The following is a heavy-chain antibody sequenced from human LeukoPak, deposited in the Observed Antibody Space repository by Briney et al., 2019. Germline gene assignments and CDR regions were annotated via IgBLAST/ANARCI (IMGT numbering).Heavy chain of an antibody. Sequence: GGSLRLSCAASGFTFSRHSMNWVRQAPGKGLEWVSYISGSSSTIYYADSVKGRFTISRDNAKNLLYLQMNSLRDEDTAVYYCARGAGRGGYYFDYWGRGTLVSVSS. V-gene: IGHV3-48*02. D-gene: IGHD6-13*01. CDR2: ISGSSSTI. CDR1: GFTFSRHS. J-gene: IGHJ4*02. CDR3: ARGAGRGGYYFDY.